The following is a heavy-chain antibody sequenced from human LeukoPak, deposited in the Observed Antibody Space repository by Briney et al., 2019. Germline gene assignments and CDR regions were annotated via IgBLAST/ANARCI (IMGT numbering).Heavy chain of an antibody. CDR2: IIPIFGTA. D-gene: IGHD5-18*01. J-gene: IGHJ6*03. V-gene: IGHV1-69*13. Sequence: GASVKVSCKASGYTFTSYGISWVRQAPGQGLEWMGGIIPIFGTANYAQKFQGRVTITADESTSTAYMELSSLRSEDTAVYYCARGPVDTAMHYYYMDVWGKGTTVTISS. CDR1: GYTFTSYG. CDR3: ARGPVDTAMHYYYMDV.